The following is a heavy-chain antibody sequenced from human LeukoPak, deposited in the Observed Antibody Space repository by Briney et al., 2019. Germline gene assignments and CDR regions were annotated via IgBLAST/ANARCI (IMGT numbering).Heavy chain of an antibody. CDR2: IKSRADGRTA. Sequence: GGSLRLSCAASGFPFSDVWMSWVRQAPGKGLEWVGRIKSRADGRTADYAAPLKCRFTFSRDDSKNTLYLQMNSLKTEDTAVYYCTTDWYYYDSSGYYPIFWGQGTLVTVSS. J-gene: IGHJ4*02. D-gene: IGHD3-22*01. CDR1: GFPFSDVW. CDR3: TTDWYYYDSSGYYPIF. V-gene: IGHV3-15*01.